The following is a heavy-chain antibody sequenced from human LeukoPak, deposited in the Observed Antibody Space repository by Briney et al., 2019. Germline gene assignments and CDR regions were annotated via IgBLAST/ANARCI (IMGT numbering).Heavy chain of an antibody. J-gene: IGHJ4*02. Sequence: GGSLRLSCAASGFTFSSYGTHWVRQAPGKGLEWVANIKQDGSEKSYVDSVKGRFTISRDNAKKSLYLQMNSLRAEDTAVYYCARENLGSGTYYFDHWGQGTLVTVSS. CDR1: GFTFSSYG. CDR3: ARENLGSGTYYFDH. D-gene: IGHD3-10*01. CDR2: IKQDGSEK. V-gene: IGHV3-7*03.